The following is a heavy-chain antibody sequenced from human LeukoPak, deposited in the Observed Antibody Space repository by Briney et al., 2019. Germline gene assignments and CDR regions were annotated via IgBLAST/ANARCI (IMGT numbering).Heavy chain of an antibody. V-gene: IGHV4-31*03. CDR1: GGSISSGTSY. CDR3: ARGVTGWFGGFDY. CDR2: IYYSGST. D-gene: IGHD3-16*01. J-gene: IGHJ4*02. Sequence: PSETLSLTCTVSGGSISSGTSYWGWIRQPPGKGLEWIGYIYYSGSTDYNPSLKSRVTISMDTSKNHFSLKLSSVTAADTAVYYCARGVTGWFGGFDYWGQGTLVTVSS.